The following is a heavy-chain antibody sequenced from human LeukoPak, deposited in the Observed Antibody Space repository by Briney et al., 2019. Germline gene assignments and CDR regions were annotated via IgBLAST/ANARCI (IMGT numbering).Heavy chain of an antibody. D-gene: IGHD2-21*01. CDR1: GFTLSSYW. CDR3: ARDLIYCGGDCYDY. Sequence: GGSLRLSCAASGFTLSSYWMSWVRQAPGKGLEWVANIKQDGSEKYYVDSVKGRFTISRDNAKNSLYLQVNSLRAKDTAVYYCARDLIYCGGDCYDYWGQGTLVTVSS. J-gene: IGHJ4*02. CDR2: IKQDGSEK. V-gene: IGHV3-7*01.